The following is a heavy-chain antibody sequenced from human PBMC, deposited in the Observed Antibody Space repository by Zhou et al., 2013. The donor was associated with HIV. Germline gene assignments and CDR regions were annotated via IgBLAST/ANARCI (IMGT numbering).Heavy chain of an antibody. D-gene: IGHD3-9*01. Sequence: QVQLVQSGAEVKKPGASVKVSCKASGYTFTSYGISWVRQAPGQGLEWMGWISAYNGNTNYAQKLQGRVTMTTDTSTSTAYMELRSLRSDDTAVYYCARVVAPVLRYFDWLSVFDIWGQGTMVTVSS. V-gene: IGHV1-18*01. CDR2: ISAYNGNT. J-gene: IGHJ3*02. CDR1: GYTFTSYG. CDR3: ARVVAPVLRYFDWLSVFDI.